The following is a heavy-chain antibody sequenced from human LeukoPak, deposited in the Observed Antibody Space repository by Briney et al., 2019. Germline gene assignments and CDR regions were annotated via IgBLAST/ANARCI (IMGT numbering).Heavy chain of an antibody. CDR3: ARDGGILTGFIRNAFDI. Sequence: SETLSLTCTVSGGSISSYYWSWIRQPPGKGLEWIGYIYYSGSTNYNPSLKSRVTISVDTSKNQFSLKLSSVTAADTAVYYCARDGGILTGFIRNAFDIWGQGTMVTVSS. V-gene: IGHV4-59*01. CDR2: IYYSGST. J-gene: IGHJ3*02. D-gene: IGHD3-9*01. CDR1: GGSISSYY.